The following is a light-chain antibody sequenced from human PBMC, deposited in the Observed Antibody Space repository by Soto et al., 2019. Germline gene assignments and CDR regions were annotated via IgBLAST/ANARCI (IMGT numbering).Light chain of an antibody. Sequence: QSVLTQPPSVSGAPGQRVTISCTGSSSNIGAGYPVHWYQQLPGTAPKLLVAGNRPSGVPDRFSVSKSGTSASLAIRGLRSEDEADYYCATWDDSLRGRVFGGGTKVTVL. CDR3: ATWDDSLRGRV. V-gene: IGLV1-40*01. J-gene: IGLJ3*02. CDR2: G. CDR1: SSNIGAGYP.